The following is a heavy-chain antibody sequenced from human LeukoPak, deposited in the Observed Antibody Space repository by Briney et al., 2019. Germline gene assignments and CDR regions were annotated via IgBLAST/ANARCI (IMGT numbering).Heavy chain of an antibody. J-gene: IGHJ6*02. CDR1: GFTFSSFA. V-gene: IGHV3-23*01. CDR3: AKSYGSSSWVPFYYYHGMDV. D-gene: IGHD6-13*01. CDR2: LSPSGDDT. Sequence: GGSLRLSCAASGFTFSSFAMSWVRQAPGKGLEWVSALSPSGDDTYYADSVKGRFTISRDNSKNTLFLQMNDLRPDDTAVYYCAKSYGSSSWVPFYYYHGMDVWGQGTTVIVS.